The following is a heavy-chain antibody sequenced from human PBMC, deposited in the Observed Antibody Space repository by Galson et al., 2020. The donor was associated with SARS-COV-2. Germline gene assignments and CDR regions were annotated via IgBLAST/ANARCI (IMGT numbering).Heavy chain of an antibody. CDR2: IYSSGST. J-gene: IGHJ5*02. Sequence: SETLSLTCSVSGASISSGSYFWSWIRQPAGKGLEWIGRIYSSGSTNYNPSLRSRVTISVDTSKNQFSLNLTSVTAADTAVYYCAGCVGNYYPNWFDPWGQGTLVTVSS. D-gene: IGHD1-26*01. V-gene: IGHV4-61*02. CDR1: GASISSGSYF. CDR3: AGCVGNYYPNWFDP.